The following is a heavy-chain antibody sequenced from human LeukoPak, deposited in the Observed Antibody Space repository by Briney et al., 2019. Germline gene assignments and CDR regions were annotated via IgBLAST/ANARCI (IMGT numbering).Heavy chain of an antibody. J-gene: IGHJ4*02. V-gene: IGHV3-64*01. CDR3: ARSKNRVGATYFDY. D-gene: IGHD1-26*01. Sequence: PGGSLTLSCAVSGFTFSNYALYWVRQAPGKGLEYISFISSDGGGTYYANSVKGRFTISRDNSKNTLYLQMGRLRAEDMAVYYCARSKNRVGATYFDYWGQGTLVTVSS. CDR2: ISSDGGGT. CDR1: GFTFSNYA.